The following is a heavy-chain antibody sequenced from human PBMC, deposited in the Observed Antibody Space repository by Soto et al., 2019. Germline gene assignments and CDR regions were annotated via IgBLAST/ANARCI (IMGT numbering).Heavy chain of an antibody. CDR3: ASRREVIGYYGMDV. V-gene: IGHV1-3*01. Sequence: ASVKVSCKASGYTFTSYSMHWVLQAPGQRLEWMGWINAGNGNTKYSQKFQGRVTITRDTSASTAYMELSSLRSEDTAVYYCASRREVIGYYGMDVWGQGTTVTVSS. J-gene: IGHJ6*02. CDR1: GYTFTSYS. CDR2: INAGNGNT. D-gene: IGHD3-22*01.